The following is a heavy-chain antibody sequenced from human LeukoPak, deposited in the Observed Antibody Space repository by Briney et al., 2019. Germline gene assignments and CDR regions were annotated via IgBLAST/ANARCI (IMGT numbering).Heavy chain of an antibody. Sequence: GGSLRLSCAASGFTFDDYGMSWVRQAPGKGLEWVSGINWNGGSTGYADSVKGRFTISRDNSKNSLYLQMNSLRTVDTALYYCAKDHYGFFDYWGQGTLVTVSS. CDR2: INWNGGST. V-gene: IGHV3-20*04. J-gene: IGHJ4*02. CDR1: GFTFDDYG. CDR3: AKDHYGFFDY. D-gene: IGHD3-16*01.